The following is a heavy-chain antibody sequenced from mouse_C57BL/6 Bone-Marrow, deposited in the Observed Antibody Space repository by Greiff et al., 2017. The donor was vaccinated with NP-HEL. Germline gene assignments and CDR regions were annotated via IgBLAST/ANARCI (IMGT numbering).Heavy chain of an antibody. D-gene: IGHD1-1*01. CDR2: IYPRSGNT. V-gene: IGHV1-81*01. Sequence: VQLQQSGAELARPGASVKLSCKASGYTFTSYGISWVKQRTGPGLEWIGEIYPRSGNTYYNEKFKGKATLTADKSSSTAYMELRSLTSEDSAVYFCARRIYYGSSYRYFDVWGTGTTVTVSS. J-gene: IGHJ1*03. CDR1: GYTFTSYG. CDR3: ARRIYYGSSYRYFDV.